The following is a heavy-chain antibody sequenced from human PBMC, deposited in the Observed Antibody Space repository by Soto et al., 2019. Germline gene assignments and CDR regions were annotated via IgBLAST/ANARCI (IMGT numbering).Heavy chain of an antibody. CDR2: ISYDGSNK. D-gene: IGHD4-17*01. V-gene: IGHV3-30-3*01. J-gene: IGHJ4*02. Sequence: GGSLRLSCAASGFTFSSYAMHWVRQAPGKGLEWVAVISYDGSNKYYADSVKGRFTISRDNSKNTLYLQMNSLRAEDTAVYYCARALFQPTTKDYCGQGTRVTVAS. CDR3: ARALFQPTTKDY. CDR1: GFTFSSYA.